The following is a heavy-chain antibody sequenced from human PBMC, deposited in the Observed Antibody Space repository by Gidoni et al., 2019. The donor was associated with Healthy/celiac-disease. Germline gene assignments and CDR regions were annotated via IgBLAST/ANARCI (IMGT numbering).Heavy chain of an antibody. D-gene: IGHD3-10*01. CDR2: IRSKAYGGTT. CDR1: GFTFGDYA. CDR3: TIPGYTTHLWGVVDY. V-gene: IGHV3-49*04. J-gene: IGHJ4*02. Sequence: EVQLVESGGGLVQPGRPLRLSCTASGFTFGDYAMSWVRQAPGKGLEWVGFIRSKAYGGTTEYAASVKGRFTISRDDSKSIAYLQMNSLKTEDTAVYYCTIPGYTTHLWGVVDYWGQGTLVTVSS.